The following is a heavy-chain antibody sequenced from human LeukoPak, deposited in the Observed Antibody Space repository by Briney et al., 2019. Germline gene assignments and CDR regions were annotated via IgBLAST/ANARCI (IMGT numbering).Heavy chain of an antibody. D-gene: IGHD6-13*01. V-gene: IGHV3-74*01. CDR1: GFSFSSYW. CDR3: ARAGIGGAFDI. J-gene: IGHJ3*02. CDR2: INSDGSST. Sequence: GGSLRLSCAASGFSFSSYWMHWVRQAPGKGLVWVSRINSDGSSTRYADSVKGRFTISRGNAKNTLYLQMNSLRAEDTAVYHCARAGIGGAFDIWGQGTMVTVSS.